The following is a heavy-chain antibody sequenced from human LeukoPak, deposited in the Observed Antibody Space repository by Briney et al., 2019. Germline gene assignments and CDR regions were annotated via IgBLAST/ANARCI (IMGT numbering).Heavy chain of an antibody. V-gene: IGHV3-48*01. CDR3: AREVHTIFGVVHIYYFDY. D-gene: IGHD3-3*01. CDR2: ISSSSSTI. J-gene: IGHJ4*02. CDR1: GFTFSSYS. Sequence: AGGSLRLSCAASGFTFSSYSMNWVRQAPGKGLEWVSYISSSSSTIYYADSVKGRFTISRDNAKNSLYLQMNSLRAEDTAVYYCAREVHTIFGVVHIYYFDYWGQGTLVTVSS.